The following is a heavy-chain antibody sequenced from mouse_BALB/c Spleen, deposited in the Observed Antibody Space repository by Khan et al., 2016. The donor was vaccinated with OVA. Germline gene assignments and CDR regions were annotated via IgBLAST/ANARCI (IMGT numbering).Heavy chain of an antibody. CDR1: GYTFTDFL. V-gene: IGHV1-77*01. CDR3: ARAGYGGFAH. Sequence: QVQLQQSGPELVKPGASVKMSCKASGYTFTDFLISWLKQRPGQGLEWIGEIYPGSGYIYYNEKFKGQATLTSDKSSHTAYMQLTSLTSEESAVYFCARAGYGGFAHWGQGTLVTVSA. CDR2: IYPGSGYI. D-gene: IGHD3-2*02. J-gene: IGHJ3*01.